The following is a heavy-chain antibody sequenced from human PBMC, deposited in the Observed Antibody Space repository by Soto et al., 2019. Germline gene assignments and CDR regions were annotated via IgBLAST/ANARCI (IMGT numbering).Heavy chain of an antibody. J-gene: IGHJ5*02. CDR3: ARVPRSSRLGYCTNGVCYPSSWFDP. CDR1: GGSFSGYY. Sequence: KASETLSLTCAVYGGSFSGYYWSWIRQPPGKGLEWIGEINHSGSTNYNPSLKSRVTISVDTSKNQFSLKLSSVTAADTAVYYCARVPRSSRLGYCTNGVCYPSSWFDPWGQGTLVTVSS. D-gene: IGHD2-8*01. V-gene: IGHV4-34*01. CDR2: INHSGST.